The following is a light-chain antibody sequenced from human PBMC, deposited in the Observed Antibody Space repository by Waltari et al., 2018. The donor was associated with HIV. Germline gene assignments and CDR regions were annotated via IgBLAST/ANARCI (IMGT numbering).Light chain of an antibody. CDR2: GAS. Sequence: EIVLTQSPGTLSLSPGESATLSCRASQSVSSSYLAWYQQKPGQAPRLLIFGASGRPTGIPDRFSGSGSGTDFTLTISRLEPEDFAMYYCQHYGGSSWTFGPGTKVEIK. CDR3: QHYGGSSWT. V-gene: IGKV3-20*01. CDR1: QSVSSSY. J-gene: IGKJ1*01.